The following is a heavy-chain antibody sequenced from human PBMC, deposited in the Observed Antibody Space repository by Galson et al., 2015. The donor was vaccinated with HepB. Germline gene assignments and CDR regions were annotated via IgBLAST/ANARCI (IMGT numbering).Heavy chain of an antibody. V-gene: IGHV3-7*03. Sequence: SLRLSCAASGFTFSNYWMSWIRQAPGKGLEWVSNISQDGSETYYVDSVKGRFTISRDNAKNSLYLQMNSLRAEDTAVYYCAREAPYYACSGYYPTYYYYGMDVWGHGTTVTGSS. J-gene: IGHJ6*02. CDR3: AREAPYYACSGYYPTYYYYGMDV. CDR2: ISQDGSET. CDR1: GFTFSNYW. D-gene: IGHD3-22*01.